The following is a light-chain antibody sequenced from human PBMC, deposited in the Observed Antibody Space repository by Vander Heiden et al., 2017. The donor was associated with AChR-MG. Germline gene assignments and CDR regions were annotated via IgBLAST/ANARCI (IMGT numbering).Light chain of an antibody. V-gene: IGKV1-9*01. J-gene: IGKJ4*01. CDR3: QHLNSYPLT. CDR2: ASS. CDR1: QDISNY. Sequence: IQLTQSPSSLPASLGDRVTITCRASQDISNYLAWYQQKPGEAPKLLIYASSTLQSGVPSRFTGSGSGTDFTLTISSLQPEDFATYYCQHLNSYPLTFGGGTKVEIK.